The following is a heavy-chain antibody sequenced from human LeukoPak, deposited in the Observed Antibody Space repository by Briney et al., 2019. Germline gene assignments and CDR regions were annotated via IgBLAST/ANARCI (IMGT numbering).Heavy chain of an antibody. CDR1: GYTFTGYY. V-gene: IGHV1-2*02. D-gene: IGHD1-7*01. CDR3: ARGGPWLELHKIDY. Sequence: GASVKVSCKASGYTFTGYYMHWVRQAPGQGLEWVGWINPNSGGTNYAQKFQGRVTMTRDTSISTAYMELSRLRSDDTAVYYCARGGPWLELHKIDYWGQGTLVTVSS. CDR2: INPNSGGT. J-gene: IGHJ4*02.